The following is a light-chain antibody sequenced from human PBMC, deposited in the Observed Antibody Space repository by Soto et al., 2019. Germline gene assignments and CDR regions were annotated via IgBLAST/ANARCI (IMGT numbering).Light chain of an antibody. V-gene: IGLV2-14*01. J-gene: IGLJ1*01. Sequence: QSALTQPASVSGSPGQSITISCTGTSSDVGACNCVSWYQEHPGKAPKLMIYEVNHRPSGVSDRFSGSKSGNTASLTISGLQAEDEADYYCSSFTSTSTYVFGTGTKVTVL. CDR1: SSDVGACNC. CDR3: SSFTSTSTYV. CDR2: EVN.